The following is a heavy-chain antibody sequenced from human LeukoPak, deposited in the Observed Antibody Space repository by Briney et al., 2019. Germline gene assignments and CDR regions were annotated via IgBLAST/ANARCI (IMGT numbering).Heavy chain of an antibody. CDR3: ARLGPGRF. CDR2: IYYSGNT. V-gene: IGHV4-28*01. Sequence: SETLSLTCAVSGYSISSSNWWGWIRQPPGKGLEWIGYIYYSGNTDYNPSLKSRVTMSVDTSKNQFSLKLSSVTAADTAVYYCARLGPGRFWGQGTLVTVSS. J-gene: IGHJ4*02. D-gene: IGHD7-27*01. CDR1: GYSISSSNW.